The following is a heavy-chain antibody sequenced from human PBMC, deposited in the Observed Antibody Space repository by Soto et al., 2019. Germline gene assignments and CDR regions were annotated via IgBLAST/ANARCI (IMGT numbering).Heavy chain of an antibody. V-gene: IGHV3-23*01. Sequence: PGGSLRLSCAASGFTFSSYAMSRVRQAPGKGLEWVSAISGSGGSTYYADSVKGRFTISRDNSKNTLYLQMNSLRAEDTAVYYCAKGISSRPPYGMDVWGQGTTVTVSS. CDR2: ISGSGGST. J-gene: IGHJ6*02. CDR1: GFTFSSYA. D-gene: IGHD6-13*01. CDR3: AKGISSRPPYGMDV.